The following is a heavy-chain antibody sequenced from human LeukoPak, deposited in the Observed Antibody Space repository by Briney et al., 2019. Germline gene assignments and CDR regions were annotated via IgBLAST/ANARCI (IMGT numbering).Heavy chain of an antibody. CDR2: INYSGGT. J-gene: IGHJ4*02. D-gene: IGHD3-10*01. CDR1: GGSFSGYY. CDR3: ARGRAFFGELFYFDY. Sequence: PSETLSLTCASYGGSFSGYYWSWIRQPPGKGLEWIGEINYSGGTNYNPSLKSRVTISVDTSKSQFSLKLNSMIAADTAVYYCARGRAFFGELFYFDYWGQGTLVAVSS. V-gene: IGHV4-34*01.